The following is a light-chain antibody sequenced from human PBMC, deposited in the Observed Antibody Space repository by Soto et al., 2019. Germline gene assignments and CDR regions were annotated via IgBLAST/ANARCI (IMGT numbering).Light chain of an antibody. V-gene: IGLV2-23*03. CDR1: SSDVGNYNL. Sequence: QSALTQPASVSGSPGQSSTISCTGTSSDVGNYNLVSWYQQFPGKAPKLIIYEGSRRPSGVSNRFSGSKSGNTASLTISGLQAEDEADYYCCSYAGSFTFDVFGGGTKVTVL. CDR2: EGS. J-gene: IGLJ2*01. CDR3: CSYAGSFTFDV.